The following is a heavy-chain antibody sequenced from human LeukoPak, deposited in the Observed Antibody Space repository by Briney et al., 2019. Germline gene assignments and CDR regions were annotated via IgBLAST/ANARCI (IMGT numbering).Heavy chain of an antibody. CDR3: ARGIAAAGFFDY. CDR2: IIPIFGTA. Sequence: SVKVSCKASGGTFSSYAISWVRQAPGQGLEWMGGIIPIFGTANYAQRFQGRVTITTDESTSTAYMELSSLRSEDTAVYYCARGIAAAGFFDYWGQGTLVTVSS. CDR1: GGTFSSYA. V-gene: IGHV1-69*05. J-gene: IGHJ4*02. D-gene: IGHD6-13*01.